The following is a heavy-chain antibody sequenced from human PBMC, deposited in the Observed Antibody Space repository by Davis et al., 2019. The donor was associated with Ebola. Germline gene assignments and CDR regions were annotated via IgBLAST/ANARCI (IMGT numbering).Heavy chain of an antibody. J-gene: IGHJ4*02. CDR1: GGSFSGYY. CDR2: INHSGST. CDR3: ARGPHTYGDYVSD. V-gene: IGHV4-34*01. Sequence: PSETLSLTCAVYGGSFSGYYWSWIRQPPGKGLEWIGEINHSGSTNYNPSLKSRVTISVDTSKNQFSLKLSSVTAADTAVYYCARGPHTYGDYVSDWGQGTLVTVSS. D-gene: IGHD4-17*01.